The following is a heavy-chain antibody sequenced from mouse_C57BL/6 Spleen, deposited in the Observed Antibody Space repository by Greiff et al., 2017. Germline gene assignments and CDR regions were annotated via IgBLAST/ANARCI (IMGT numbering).Heavy chain of an antibody. V-gene: IGHV1-53*01. J-gene: IGHJ3*01. D-gene: IGHD1-1*01. Sequence: QVQLQQPGPELVKPGASVKLSCKASGYTFTSYWMHWVKQRPGQGLEWIGNIYPSNGGTKYNEKFKSKATLTVDKSSITAYMQLSILTSEDSAVYYCARGGYYVSSYPFAYWGQGTLLTVSS. CDR1: GYTFTSYW. CDR2: IYPSNGGT. CDR3: ARGGYYVSSYPFAY.